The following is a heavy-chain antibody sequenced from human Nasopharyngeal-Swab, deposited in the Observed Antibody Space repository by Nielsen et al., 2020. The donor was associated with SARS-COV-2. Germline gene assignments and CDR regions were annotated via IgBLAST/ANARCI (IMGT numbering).Heavy chain of an antibody. D-gene: IGHD7-27*01. V-gene: IGHV1-2*02. J-gene: IGHJ3*02. Sequence: ASVKVSCKASGYTFTGYYMHWVRQAPGQGLEWMGWINPNSGGTNYAQKFQGRVTMTRDTSISTAYMELSRLRSDDTAVYYCGSDDLTAYDAFDIWGQGTMVTVSS. CDR1: GYTFTGYY. CDR3: GSDDLTAYDAFDI. CDR2: INPNSGGT.